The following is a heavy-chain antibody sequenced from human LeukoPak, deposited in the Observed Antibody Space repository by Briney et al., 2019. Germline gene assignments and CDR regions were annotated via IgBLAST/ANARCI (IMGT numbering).Heavy chain of an antibody. Sequence: GGSLRLSCAASGFSVSSKYMSWVRQPAGKGLEWVSVIYSGGTTFYADSVKGRFTISRDNSKNTLYLQMNSLRPEDTGFYYCATSVSNSDVRSGPWGQGTLVTVSS. CDR2: IYSGGTT. V-gene: IGHV3-53*01. J-gene: IGHJ5*02. CDR1: GFSVSSKY. CDR3: ATSVSNSDVRSGP. D-gene: IGHD3-3*01.